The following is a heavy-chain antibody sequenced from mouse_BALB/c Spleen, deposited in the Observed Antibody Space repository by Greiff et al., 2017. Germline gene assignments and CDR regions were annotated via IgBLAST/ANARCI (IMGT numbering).Heavy chain of an antibody. V-gene: IGHV3-6*02. D-gene: IGHD2-4*01. CDR2: ISYDGSN. Sequence: EVKLMESGPGLVKPSQSLSLTCSVTGYSITSGYYWNWIRQFPGNKLEWMGYISYDGSNNYNPSLKNRISITRDTSKNQFFLKLNSVTTEDTATYYCARDRRITTGDFAYWGQGTLVTVSA. J-gene: IGHJ3*01. CDR3: ARDRRITTGDFAY. CDR1: GYSITSGYY.